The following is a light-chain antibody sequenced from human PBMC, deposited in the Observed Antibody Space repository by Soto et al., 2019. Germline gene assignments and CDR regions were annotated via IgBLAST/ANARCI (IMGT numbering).Light chain of an antibody. Sequence: DIVMTQSPAILSVSLGERATLSCLASQSISDNLAWYQQRSGQAPRLLIYGASTRATGVPARFSGSGSGTEFTLTISSLQSDDFAIYYCQQYKSWPPLTFGGGDQGGD. V-gene: IGKV3-15*01. CDR2: GAS. CDR1: QSISDN. J-gene: IGKJ4*01. CDR3: QQYKSWPPLT.